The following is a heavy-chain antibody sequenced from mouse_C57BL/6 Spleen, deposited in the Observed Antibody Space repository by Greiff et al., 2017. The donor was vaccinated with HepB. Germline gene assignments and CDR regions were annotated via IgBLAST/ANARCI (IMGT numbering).Heavy chain of an antibody. Sequence: VQLQQSGPELVKPGASVKISCKASGYAFSSSWMNWVKQRPGKGLEWIGRIYPGDGDTNYNGKFKGKATLTADKSSSTAYMQLSSLTSEDSAVYFCARQDYHYFDYWGQGTTLTVSS. D-gene: IGHD2-4*01. V-gene: IGHV1-82*01. J-gene: IGHJ2*01. CDR2: IYPGDGDT. CDR1: GYAFSSSW. CDR3: ARQDYHYFDY.